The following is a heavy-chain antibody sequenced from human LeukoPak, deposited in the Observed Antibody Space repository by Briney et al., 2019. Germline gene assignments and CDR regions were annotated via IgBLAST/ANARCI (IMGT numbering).Heavy chain of an antibody. CDR1: GFTFSSYG. CDR3: ARTPPRDSSYLDY. Sequence: GGSLRLSCAASGFTFSSYGMHWVRQAPGKGLEWVAFIRYDGSNKYYADSVKGRFTISRDNAKNSLYLQMNSLRAEDTAVYYCARTPPRDSSYLDYWGQGTLVTVSS. V-gene: IGHV3-30*02. J-gene: IGHJ4*02. CDR2: IRYDGSNK. D-gene: IGHD1-14*01.